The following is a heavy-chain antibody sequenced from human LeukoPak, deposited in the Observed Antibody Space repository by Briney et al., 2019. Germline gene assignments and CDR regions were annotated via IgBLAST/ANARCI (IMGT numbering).Heavy chain of an antibody. D-gene: IGHD3-16*02. CDR3: ARGVDYDYVWGSYRLHYFDY. CDR2: IYYSGST. J-gene: IGHJ4*02. V-gene: IGHV4-30-4*08. CDR1: GGSISSGDYY. Sequence: SQTLSLTCTVSGGSISSGDYYWSWIRQPPGKGLEWIGYIYYSGSTYYNPSLKSRVTISVDTSKNQFSLKLSSVTAADTAVYYCARGVDYDYVWGSYRLHYFDYWGQGTLVTVSS.